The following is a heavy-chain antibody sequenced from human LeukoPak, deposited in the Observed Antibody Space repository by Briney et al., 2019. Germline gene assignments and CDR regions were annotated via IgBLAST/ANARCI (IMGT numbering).Heavy chain of an antibody. CDR1: GYSISSGYC. V-gene: IGHV4-38-2*01. Sequence: KPSETLSLTCAVSGYSISSGYCWGWIRTPPGKGLEWIGSIYHSGSTSYNPSLKSRVTISEDTSKNQFSLKLSSVTAADTAVYYCARHYRARYCSGGSCYSNAYYYYYMDVWGKGTTVTVSS. CDR3: ARHYRARYCSGGSCYSNAYYYYYMDV. D-gene: IGHD2-15*01. CDR2: IYHSGST. J-gene: IGHJ6*03.